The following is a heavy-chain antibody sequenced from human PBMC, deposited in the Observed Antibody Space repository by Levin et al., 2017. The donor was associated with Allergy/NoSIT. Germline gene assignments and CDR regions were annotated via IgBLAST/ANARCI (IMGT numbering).Heavy chain of an antibody. CDR3: ARVSTGRERKARGNYYYYMDV. CDR1: GGSISSYY. J-gene: IGHJ6*03. V-gene: IGHV4-59*01. D-gene: IGHD2-8*02. Sequence: NPSETLSLTCTVSGGSISSYYWSWIRQPPGKGLEWIGYIYYSGSTNYNPSLKSRVTISVDTSKNQFSLKLSSVTAADTAVYYCARVSTGRERKARGNYYYYMDVWGKGTTVTVSS. CDR2: IYYSGST.